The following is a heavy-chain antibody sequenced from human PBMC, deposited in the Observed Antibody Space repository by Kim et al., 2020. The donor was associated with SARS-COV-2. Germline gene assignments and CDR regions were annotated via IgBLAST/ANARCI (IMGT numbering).Heavy chain of an antibody. Sequence: PSLKSRVHKAVDTSKNQFSLKLSPVTAADTAGYYCARDWGPARGRAGFDYWGQGTLVTVSS. CDR3: ARDWGPARGRAGFDY. V-gene: IGHV4-59*01. J-gene: IGHJ4*02. D-gene: IGHD3-16*01.